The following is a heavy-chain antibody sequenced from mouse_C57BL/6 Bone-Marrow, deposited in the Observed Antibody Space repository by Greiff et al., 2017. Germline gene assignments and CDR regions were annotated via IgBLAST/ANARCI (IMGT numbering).Heavy chain of an antibody. J-gene: IGHJ2*01. CDR2: IYPSDSET. V-gene: IGHV1-61*01. D-gene: IGHD1-1*01. Sequence: QVQLQQSGAELVRPGSSVKLSCKASGYTFTSYWMDWVKQRPGQGLEWIGNIYPSDSETHYNQKFKDKATLTVDKSSSTAYMQLSSLTSEDSAVYYCALNYGSSCGYWGQGTTLTVSS. CDR1: GYTFTSYW. CDR3: ALNYGSSCGY.